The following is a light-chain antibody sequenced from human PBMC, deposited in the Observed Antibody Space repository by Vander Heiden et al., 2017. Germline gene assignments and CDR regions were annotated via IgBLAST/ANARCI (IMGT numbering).Light chain of an antibody. J-gene: IGKJ1*01. Sequence: DIQTTQSPSTRSASVGDRVTITCRASQNINNWLAWYQRKPGKAPNLLIFQASVLESGVPSRFSGGKSGTEFTLTISSLQPDDFATYYCQQYDSYPWTFGQGTTVEIK. CDR1: QNINNW. CDR2: QAS. V-gene: IGKV1-5*03. CDR3: QQYDSYPWT.